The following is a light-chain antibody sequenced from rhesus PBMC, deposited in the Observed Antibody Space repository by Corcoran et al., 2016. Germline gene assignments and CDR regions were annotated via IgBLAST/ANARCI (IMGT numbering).Light chain of an antibody. Sequence: TVVTQSPATLSLSPGERATLSCRASQNVGSDLAWLQQKPGQAPRLLIFGASSRATGVPARFSGSRSGTEFTLTISSLEPEDAGVYFCQQSSNFWTFGQGTKVEI. V-gene: IGKV3-24*04. CDR2: GAS. CDR3: QQSSNFWT. J-gene: IGKJ1*01. CDR1: QNVGSD.